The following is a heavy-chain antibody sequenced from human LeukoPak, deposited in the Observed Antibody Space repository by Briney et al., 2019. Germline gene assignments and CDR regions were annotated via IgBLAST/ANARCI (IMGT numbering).Heavy chain of an antibody. CDR1: GFTFSSYA. Sequence: GGSLRLSCAASGFTFSSYAMSWVRQAPGKGLEWVSAISGSGGSTYYADSVKGRFTISRDNSKNTLYLQMNSLRAEDTAVYYCAKLLTYYYDSSGYFDYWGQGTLVTVSS. CDR2: ISGSGGST. V-gene: IGHV3-23*01. CDR3: AKLLTYYYDSSGYFDY. D-gene: IGHD3-22*01. J-gene: IGHJ4*02.